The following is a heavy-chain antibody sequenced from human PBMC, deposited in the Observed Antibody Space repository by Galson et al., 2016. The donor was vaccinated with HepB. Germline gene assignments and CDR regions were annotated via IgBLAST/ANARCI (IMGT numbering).Heavy chain of an antibody. Sequence: SVKVSCKASGYTFTGYYMHWVRQASGQGLEWMGRINPNSGGTNYAQKFQGRVTMTRDTSISTAYMELSRLRSDDTAVYYCTRGEYLLGWFDPWGQGTLVTVSS. D-gene: IGHD2/OR15-2a*01. V-gene: IGHV1-2*06. CDR1: GYTFTGYY. J-gene: IGHJ5*02. CDR3: TRGEYLLGWFDP. CDR2: INPNSGGT.